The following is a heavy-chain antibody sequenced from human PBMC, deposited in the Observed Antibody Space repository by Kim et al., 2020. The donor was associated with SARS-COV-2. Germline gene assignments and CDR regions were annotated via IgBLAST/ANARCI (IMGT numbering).Heavy chain of an antibody. CDR3: ARSGSGRGDYYYYGMDV. V-gene: IGHV1-69*13. CDR1: GGTFSSYA. CDR2: IIPIFGTA. D-gene: IGHD1-26*01. J-gene: IGHJ6*02. Sequence: SVKVSCKASGGTFSSYAISWVRQAPGQGLEWMGGIIPIFGTANYAQKFQGRVTITADESTSTAYMELSSLRSEDTAVYYCARSGSGRGDYYYYGMDVWGQGTTVTVSS.